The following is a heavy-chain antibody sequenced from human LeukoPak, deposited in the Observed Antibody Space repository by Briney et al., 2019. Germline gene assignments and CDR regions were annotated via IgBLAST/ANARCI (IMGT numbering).Heavy chain of an antibody. CDR2: INSDGSST. Sequence: PGGSLRLSCAASGFTFSSYWMHWVRQAPGKGLVWVSRINSDGSSTSYADSVKGRFTISRDNSKNTLYLQMNSLRPEDTAVYYCAKDTTSAYGFDYWGQGTLVTVSS. V-gene: IGHV3-74*01. CDR1: GFTFSSYW. J-gene: IGHJ4*02. D-gene: IGHD1-1*01. CDR3: AKDTTSAYGFDY.